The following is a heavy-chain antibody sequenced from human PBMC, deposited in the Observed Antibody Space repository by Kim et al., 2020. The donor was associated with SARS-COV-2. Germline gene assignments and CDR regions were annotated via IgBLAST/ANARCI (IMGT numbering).Heavy chain of an antibody. J-gene: IGHJ4*02. CDR2: ISYDGSNK. D-gene: IGHD1-7*01. Sequence: GGSLRLSCAVSGITFRSYGMHWVRQAPCKGLEWVAVISYDGSNKYYADSVKGRFTISRDNSKNRLYLQMNSLRAEDTAVYYCAKDASFDWNYLDYWGQGTPVTVSS. V-gene: IGHV3-30*18. CDR1: GITFRSYG. CDR3: AKDASFDWNYLDY.